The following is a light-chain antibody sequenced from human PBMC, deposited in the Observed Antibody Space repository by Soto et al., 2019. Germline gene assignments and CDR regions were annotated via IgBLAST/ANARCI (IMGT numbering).Light chain of an antibody. V-gene: IGKV1-39*01. CDR2: AAS. Sequence: DIQMTQSPSSLSTSVGARVTITCRASQSITTYLSWYQQKAGKAPTLLIYAASRLQSGVPSRFSGSGSGPECTLSISRLQPEDFATYYCQQGYSPPLTFGGGTKVEIK. CDR1: QSITTY. J-gene: IGKJ4*01. CDR3: QQGYSPPLT.